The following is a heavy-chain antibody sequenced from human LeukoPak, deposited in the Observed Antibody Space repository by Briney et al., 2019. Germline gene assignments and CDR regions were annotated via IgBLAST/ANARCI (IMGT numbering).Heavy chain of an antibody. V-gene: IGHV4-59*01. CDR2: IYYSGST. J-gene: IGHJ6*02. D-gene: IGHD6-6*01. CDR1: GGSISSYY. CDR3: ATFSSSTLYYYGMDV. Sequence: SETLSLTCTVSGGSISSYYWSWIRRPPGKGLEWIGYIYYSGSTNYNPSLKSRVTISVDTSKNQFSLKLSSVTAADTAVYYCATFSSSTLYYYGMDVWGQGTTVTVSS.